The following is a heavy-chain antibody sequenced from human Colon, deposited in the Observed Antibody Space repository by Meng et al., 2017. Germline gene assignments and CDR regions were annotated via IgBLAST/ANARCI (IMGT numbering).Heavy chain of an antibody. CDR2: SFHTGTT. CDR3: ARFYGSESYLDP. CDR1: AGSTSSNDW. J-gene: IGHJ5*02. V-gene: IGHV4-4*02. D-gene: IGHD3-10*01. Sequence: QVRLQVSGPGLGKPSGTRYVTFAVSAGSTSSNDWWTWVSQPPGKGLEWIGESFHTGTTNYKPSLRGRVTISVDKSNNQFSLRLSSVTAADTAVYFCARFYGSESYLDPWGQGTLVTVSS.